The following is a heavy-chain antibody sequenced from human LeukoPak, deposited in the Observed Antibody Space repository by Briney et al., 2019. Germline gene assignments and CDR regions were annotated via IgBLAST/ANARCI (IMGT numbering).Heavy chain of an antibody. V-gene: IGHV4-4*07. CDR3: ARNVWFGESNCFDP. D-gene: IGHD3-10*01. Sequence: SETLSLTCTVSGGPISTYYWNWIRQPAGKGLEWIGRIYNTGLTTYNPSLKSRVSMSIDTSKNQFYLRLTSVTAADTAVYYCARNVWFGESNCFDPWGQGTLVTVSS. J-gene: IGHJ5*02. CDR1: GGPISTYY. CDR2: IYNTGLT.